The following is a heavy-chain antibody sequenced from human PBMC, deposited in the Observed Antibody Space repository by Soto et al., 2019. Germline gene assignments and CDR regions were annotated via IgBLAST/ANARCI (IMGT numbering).Heavy chain of an antibody. Sequence: EVQLVESGGGLVQPGGSLRVSCAASGFTFSHYWMHWVRQAPGKGLVWVARINSDGNSANYADSVKGRFTVSRDNAKTTLYLNLNSLRAADTAVYYCARDGFRGYDTGGLFDPWGQGTLVTVSS. CDR1: GFTFSHYW. CDR2: INSDGNSA. D-gene: IGHD5-12*01. V-gene: IGHV3-74*01. CDR3: ARDGFRGYDTGGLFDP. J-gene: IGHJ5*02.